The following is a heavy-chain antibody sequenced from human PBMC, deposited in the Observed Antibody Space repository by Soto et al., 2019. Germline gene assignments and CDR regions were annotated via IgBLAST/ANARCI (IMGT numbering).Heavy chain of an antibody. V-gene: IGHV4-59*01. CDR2: IYYSGSN. J-gene: IGHJ4*02. Sequence: QVQLQESGPGLVKPSETLSLTCTVSGGSISSYDWSWIRQPPGKGLEWIGYIYYSGSNNYNPSLKSRVTISVDTSKNQFSLKLSSVTAADTAVYYCAREGGSSWHFDYWGQGTLVTVSS. CDR1: GGSISSYD. D-gene: IGHD6-13*01. CDR3: AREGGSSWHFDY.